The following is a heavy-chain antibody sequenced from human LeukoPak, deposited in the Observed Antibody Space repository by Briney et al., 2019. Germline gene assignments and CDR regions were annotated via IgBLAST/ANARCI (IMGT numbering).Heavy chain of an antibody. J-gene: IGHJ4*02. CDR1: GFTFSIYA. CDR2: ISASASST. V-gene: IGHV3-23*01. Sequence: PGGSLRLSCAASGFTFSIYAMTWVRQAPGKGLEWVSSISASASSTYSADSVKGRFTISRDDSKNTLYLQMNSLGAEDTALYYCAKQTGGNCYSAFDYWGQGTLVTVSS. D-gene: IGHD2-21*02. CDR3: AKQTGGNCYSAFDY.